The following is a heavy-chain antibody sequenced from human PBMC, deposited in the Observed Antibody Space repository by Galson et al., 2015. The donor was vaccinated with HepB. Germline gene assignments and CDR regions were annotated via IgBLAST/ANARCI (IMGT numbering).Heavy chain of an antibody. CDR3: TRVFSSNWSAGWDY. J-gene: IGHJ4*02. D-gene: IGHD6-13*01. V-gene: IGHV3-49*03. CDR2: IRNKGYGGTT. Sequence: LRLSCATSGFTFGDYAMSWFRQAPGKGLEWVSLIRNKGYGGTTEYAASVKGRFTISRDDSKSIAYLQMNSLKTEDTAMYYCTRVFSSNWSAGWDYWGQGTLVTVSS. CDR1: GFTFGDYA.